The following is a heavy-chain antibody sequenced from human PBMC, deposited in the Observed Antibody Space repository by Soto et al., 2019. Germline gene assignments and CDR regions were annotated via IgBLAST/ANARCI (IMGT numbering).Heavy chain of an antibody. V-gene: IGHV1-69*12. J-gene: IGHJ6*02. D-gene: IGHD3-3*01. CDR1: GGTFSSYA. Sequence: QVQLVQSGAEVKKPGSSVKVSCKASGGTFSSYAISWVRQAPGQGLEWMGGIIPIFGTANYAQKFQGRVTTTADESTTTAYMERSSLRSEETAVYYGARDADFWSGYSYYYGMDVWCQGTTVTVSS. CDR2: IIPIFGTA. CDR3: ARDADFWSGYSYYYGMDV.